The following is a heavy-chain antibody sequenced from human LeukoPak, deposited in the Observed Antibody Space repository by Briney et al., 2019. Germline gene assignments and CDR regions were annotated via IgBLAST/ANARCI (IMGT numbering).Heavy chain of an antibody. D-gene: IGHD3-10*01. Sequence: PGGSLRLSCAASGFTFSSYEMNWVRQAPGKGLEWVSYISSSGSTIYYADSVKGRFTISRDNAKNSLYLQMNSLRAEDTAVYYCARDGGLLWFGELLSEPGYFDYWGQGTLVTASS. CDR1: GFTFSSYE. J-gene: IGHJ4*02. V-gene: IGHV3-48*03. CDR2: ISSSGSTI. CDR3: ARDGGLLWFGELLSEPGYFDY.